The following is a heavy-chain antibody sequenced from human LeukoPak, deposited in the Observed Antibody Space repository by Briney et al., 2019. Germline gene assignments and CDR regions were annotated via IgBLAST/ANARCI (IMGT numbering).Heavy chain of an antibody. J-gene: IGHJ3*02. CDR3: ARSMVRGHAFDI. CDR2: ISYDGSNK. D-gene: IGHD3-10*01. Sequence: GGSLRLSCAASGFTFSSYAMHWVRQAPGKGLEWVAVISYDGSNKYYADSVKGRFTISRDNSKNTLYLQMNSLRAEDTAVYYCARSMVRGHAFDIWGQGTMVTVSS. CDR1: GFTFSSYA. V-gene: IGHV3-30*04.